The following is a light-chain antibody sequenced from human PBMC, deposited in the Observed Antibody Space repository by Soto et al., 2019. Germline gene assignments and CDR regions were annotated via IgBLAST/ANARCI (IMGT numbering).Light chain of an antibody. V-gene: IGKV3-20*01. Sequence: EIVMTPSPATLSVSPGESATLSCRASQSVSNNLTWYQQKPGQPPRLLIYGASTRATGVPGRFSGSGSGTDFTLTISRLEPEDFAVYYCQQYGSSPITFGQGTRLEIK. CDR1: QSVSNN. CDR3: QQYGSSPIT. CDR2: GAS. J-gene: IGKJ5*01.